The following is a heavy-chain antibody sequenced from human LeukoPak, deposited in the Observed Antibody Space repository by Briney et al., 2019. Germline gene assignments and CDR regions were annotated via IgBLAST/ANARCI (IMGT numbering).Heavy chain of an antibody. V-gene: IGHV1-69*06. Sequence: SVKVSCKASGGTFSSYAISWVRQAPGQGLEWMGGIIPIFGTANYAQKFQGRVTITADKSTSTAYMELSSLRSEDTAVYYCARVGDTDYGDYAYYYMDVWGKGTTVTVSS. CDR2: IIPIFGTA. J-gene: IGHJ6*03. CDR1: GGTFSSYA. D-gene: IGHD4-17*01. CDR3: ARVGDTDYGDYAYYYMDV.